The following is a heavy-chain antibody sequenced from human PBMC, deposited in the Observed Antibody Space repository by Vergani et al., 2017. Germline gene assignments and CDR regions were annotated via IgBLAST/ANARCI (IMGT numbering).Heavy chain of an antibody. V-gene: IGHV3-72*01. D-gene: IGHD1-1*01. CDR1: GFMFSNCW. Sequence: EVQLVESGGGLVQPGGSLRLSCAASGFMFSNCWMNWVRQAPGKGLEWVGRIRNKANDYTTQYAASVKGRFTISRDDSKSYLYLQMNSLQTEDTALYYCVRVKGSNWNDHLYDIWGQGTLVTVSS. CDR2: IRNKANDYTT. CDR3: VRVKGSNWNDHLYDI. J-gene: IGHJ3*02.